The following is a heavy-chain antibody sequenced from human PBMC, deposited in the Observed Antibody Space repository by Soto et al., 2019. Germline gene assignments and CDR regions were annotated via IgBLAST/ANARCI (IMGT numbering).Heavy chain of an antibody. CDR1: SGSISSSNW. V-gene: IGHV4-4*02. J-gene: IGHJ6*03. CDR3: AREKAMVRGAYMDV. D-gene: IGHD3-10*01. CDR2: IYHSGST. Sequence: SETLSLTCAVSSGSISSSNWWSWVRQPPGKGLEWIGEIYHSGSTNYNPSLKSRVTISVDKSKNQFSLKLSSVTAADTAVYYCAREKAMVRGAYMDVWGKGTTVTVSS.